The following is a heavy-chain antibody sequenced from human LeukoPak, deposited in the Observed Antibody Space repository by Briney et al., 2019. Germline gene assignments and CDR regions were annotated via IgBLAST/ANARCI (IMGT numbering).Heavy chain of an antibody. J-gene: IGHJ3*02. V-gene: IGHV5-51*01. CDR3: ARRCWDSSGWYDAFDI. CDR2: IYPGDSDT. D-gene: IGHD6-19*01. Sequence: GESLKISCKGSGYSFTSYWIGWVRQMPGKGLEWMGIIYPGDSDTGYSPSFQGQVTISADKSISTAYLQWSSLKASDTAMYYCARRCWDSSGWYDAFDIWGQGTMVTVSS. CDR1: GYSFTSYW.